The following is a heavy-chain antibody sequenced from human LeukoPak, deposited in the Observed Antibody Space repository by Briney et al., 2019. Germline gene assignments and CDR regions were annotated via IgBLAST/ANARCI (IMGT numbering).Heavy chain of an antibody. V-gene: IGHV4-39*07. D-gene: IGHD3-10*01. CDR3: AKDREVLWFGGPYYFDY. Sequence: PSETLSLTCTVSGGSISSSSYYWGWIRQPPGKGLEWIGSIYYSGSTYYNPSLKSRVTISVDTSKNQFSLKLSSVTAADTAVYYCAKDREVLWFGGPYYFDYWGQGTLVTVSS. J-gene: IGHJ4*02. CDR1: GGSISSSSYY. CDR2: IYYSGST.